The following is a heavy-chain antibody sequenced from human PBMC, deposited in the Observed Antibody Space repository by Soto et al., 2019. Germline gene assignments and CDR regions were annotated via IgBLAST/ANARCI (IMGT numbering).Heavy chain of an antibody. V-gene: IGHV1-18*04. CDR2: ITTSNGNT. Sequence: QIQLVQSGGEVKRPGASVMVSCKASGYSLTSYGISWVRLVPGQGLEWMAWITTSNGNTNFARKFQDTVSLTTDISTSTVYMELRSLTSDETAVYYCTRGTLGVFESWGQGTLVTVS. CDR3: TRGTLGVFES. J-gene: IGHJ4*02. D-gene: IGHD3-16*01. CDR1: GYSLTSYG.